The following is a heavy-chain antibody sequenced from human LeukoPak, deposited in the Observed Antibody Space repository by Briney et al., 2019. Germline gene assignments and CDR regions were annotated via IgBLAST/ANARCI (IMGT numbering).Heavy chain of an antibody. J-gene: IGHJ3*02. CDR1: GGTFSSYA. D-gene: IGHD2-15*01. CDR3: ASVVVAATAHDAFDI. Sequence: SVKVSCKASGGTFSSYAISWVRQAPGQGLEWMGRIIPILGIANYAQKFQGRVTITADKSTSTAYMELSSLRSEDTAVYYCASVVVAATAHDAFDIWGQGTMVTVS. V-gene: IGHV1-69*04. CDR2: IIPILGIA.